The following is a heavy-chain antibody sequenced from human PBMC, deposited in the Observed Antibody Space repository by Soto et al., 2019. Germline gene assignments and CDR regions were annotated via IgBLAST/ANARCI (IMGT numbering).Heavy chain of an antibody. Sequence: GGSLRLSCVASGFTFTNYAMTWVRRAPGKGLEWLSSISGSGDITYYADSVKGRFTISRDNSKNTLFLQMNSVRAEDTAIFYCAKRAIDSIYSYMDVWGQGTTVTVSS. V-gene: IGHV3-23*01. CDR2: ISGSGDIT. D-gene: IGHD3-22*01. CDR1: GFTFTNYA. CDR3: AKRAIDSIYSYMDV. J-gene: IGHJ6*03.